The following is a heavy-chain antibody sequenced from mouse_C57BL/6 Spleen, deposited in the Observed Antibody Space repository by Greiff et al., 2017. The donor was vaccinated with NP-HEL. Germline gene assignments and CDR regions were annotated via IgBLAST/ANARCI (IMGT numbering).Heavy chain of an antibody. CDR3: AREERAMDY. V-gene: IGHV5-4*01. CDR2: ISDGGSYT. J-gene: IGHJ4*01. CDR1: GFTFSSYD. Sequence: EVQGVESGGGLVKPGGSLKLSCAASGFTFSSYDMSWVRQTPEKRLEWVATISDGGSYTYYPDNVKGRFTISRDNAKNNLYLQMSHLKSEDTAMYYCAREERAMDYWGQGTSVTVSS.